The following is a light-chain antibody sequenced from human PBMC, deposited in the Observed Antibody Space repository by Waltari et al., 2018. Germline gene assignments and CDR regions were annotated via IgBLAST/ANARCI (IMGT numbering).Light chain of an antibody. CDR2: DAS. J-gene: IGKJ4*01. CDR1: QRVRTF. CDR3: QQRSDWLT. Sequence: EVVLTQSPAILSLSPGERATLSCRASQRVRTFVAWYQQKPGQAPRLLIYDASNRATGIPARFSGSGSGTDFTLTISSLEPEDFAVYYCQQRSDWLTFGGGTRVEIK. V-gene: IGKV3-11*01.